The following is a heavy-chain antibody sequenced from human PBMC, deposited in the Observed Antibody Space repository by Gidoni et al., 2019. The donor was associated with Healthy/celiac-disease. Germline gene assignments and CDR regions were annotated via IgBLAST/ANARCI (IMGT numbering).Heavy chain of an antibody. CDR2: IYYSGCT. Sequence: QLQLQESGPGLVKPSETLSLTCTVSGGSISSSSYYWGWIRQPPGKGLEWIGSIYYSGCTYYNPSLKSRVTISVDTSKNQFSLKLSSVTAADTAVYYCARKSAKNWNYDYWGQGTLVTVSS. CDR1: GGSISSSSYY. J-gene: IGHJ4*02. CDR3: ARKSAKNWNYDY. D-gene: IGHD1-7*01. V-gene: IGHV4-39*01.